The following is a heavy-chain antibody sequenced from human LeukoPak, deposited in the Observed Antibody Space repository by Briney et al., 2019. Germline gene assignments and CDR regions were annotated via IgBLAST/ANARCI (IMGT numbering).Heavy chain of an antibody. V-gene: IGHV3-48*03. J-gene: IGHJ4*02. CDR1: GFTFSTYE. CDR2: ISSSGSTI. Sequence: GGSLRLSCAGSGFTFSTYEMSWVRQAPGKGLEWVSYISSSGSTIYYADSVKGRFTISRDNAKNSLDLQMNSLRAEDTAVYYCARDPIYCSGGSCYSGSFDYWGQGTLVTVSS. CDR3: ARDPIYCSGGSCYSGSFDY. D-gene: IGHD2-15*01.